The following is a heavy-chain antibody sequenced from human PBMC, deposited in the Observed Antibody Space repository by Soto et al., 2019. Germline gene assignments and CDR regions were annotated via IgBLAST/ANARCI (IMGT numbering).Heavy chain of an antibody. Sequence: EVQLVESGGGLVQPGGSLRLSCEASGFTFSSYWMHWVRQAPGKGLVWVSRINSDGSSTSYADSVKGRVTISRDNAKNTLYLQMNSLRAEDTAVHYCATLRFPWGYGMDVWGQGTTVTVSS. J-gene: IGHJ6*02. V-gene: IGHV3-74*01. CDR3: ATLRFPWGYGMDV. CDR2: INSDGSST. CDR1: GFTFSSYW. D-gene: IGHD3-3*01.